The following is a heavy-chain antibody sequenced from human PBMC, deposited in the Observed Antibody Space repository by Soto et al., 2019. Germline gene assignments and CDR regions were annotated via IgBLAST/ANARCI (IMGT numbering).Heavy chain of an antibody. V-gene: IGHV4-30-4*01. CDR2: IYDSGTT. Sequence: QVQLQESGPGLVKPSQTLSLTCTVSGGSISRGDYFWNWIRQPPGKGLEWIGYIYDSGTTYYNPSLKSRVTRSADTSKSQFSLKLSSVTAADTAVYYCARDTAMISGWFDPWGQGTLVTVSS. CDR3: ARDTAMISGWFDP. CDR1: GGSISRGDYF. D-gene: IGHD5-18*01. J-gene: IGHJ5*02.